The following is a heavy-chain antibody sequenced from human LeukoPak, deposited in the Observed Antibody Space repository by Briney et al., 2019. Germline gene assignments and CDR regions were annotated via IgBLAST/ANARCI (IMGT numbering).Heavy chain of an antibody. CDR2: INPNSGGT. CDR3: ARDRNMGSRGYRY. CDR1: GYTFTGHY. D-gene: IGHD3-22*01. V-gene: IGHV1-2*02. Sequence: ASVKVSCKASGYTFTGHYMHWVRQAPGQGLAWMGWINPNSGGTNYAQKFQGRVTMTRDTSISTAYMELSRLRSDDTAVYYCARDRNMGSRGYRYWGQGTLVTVSS. J-gene: IGHJ4*02.